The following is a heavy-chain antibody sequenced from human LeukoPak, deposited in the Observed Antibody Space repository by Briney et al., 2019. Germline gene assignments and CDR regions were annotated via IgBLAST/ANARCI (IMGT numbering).Heavy chain of an antibody. CDR1: GGTFSSYA. CDR3: ARVGYDSSGYAPPYYYYYMDV. J-gene: IGHJ6*03. CDR2: IIPLFGTA. Sequence: ASVKVSCKASGGTFSSYAISWVRQAPGQGLEWMGGIIPLFGTANYAQKFQGRVTIAADESTSTAYMELRSLRSEDTAVYYCARVGYDSSGYAPPYYYYYMDVWGKGTTVTISS. V-gene: IGHV1-69*13. D-gene: IGHD3-22*01.